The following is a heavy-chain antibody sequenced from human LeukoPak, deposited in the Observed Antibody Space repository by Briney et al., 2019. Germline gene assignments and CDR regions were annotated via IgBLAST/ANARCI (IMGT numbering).Heavy chain of an antibody. Sequence: SETLSLTCTVSGGSISRSSYYWGWIRQPPGKGLEWIGSIYYSGSTNYNPSLKSRVTMSVDTSKNQFSLRLSSVTAADTAVYYCARLIWFGELCYFDYWGQGTLVTASS. CDR2: IYYSGST. V-gene: IGHV4-39*07. J-gene: IGHJ4*02. CDR3: ARLIWFGELCYFDY. D-gene: IGHD3-10*01. CDR1: GGSISRSSYY.